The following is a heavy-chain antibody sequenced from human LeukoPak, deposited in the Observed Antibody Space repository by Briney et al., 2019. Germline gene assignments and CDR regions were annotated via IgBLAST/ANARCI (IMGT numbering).Heavy chain of an antibody. D-gene: IGHD5-24*01. CDR3: ARASRDGYNQNFDY. Sequence: GESLKISCKAYGYSFFTNYWIAWVRQMPGKGLEWMGILYPGDSDSRYSPSFQGQVTISADRSISTAYLHWSSLKVSDTAMYYCARASRDGYNQNFDYWGQGTLVTVSS. J-gene: IGHJ4*02. CDR1: GYSFFTNYW. V-gene: IGHV5-51*01. CDR2: LYPGDSDS.